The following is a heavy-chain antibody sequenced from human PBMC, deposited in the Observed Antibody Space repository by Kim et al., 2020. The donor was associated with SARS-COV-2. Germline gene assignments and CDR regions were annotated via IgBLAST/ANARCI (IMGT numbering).Heavy chain of an antibody. CDR3: ARSKTVAAGWYFDL. D-gene: IGHD6-19*01. J-gene: IGHJ2*01. Sequence: ESRTRRFTYSRDTANNSLYLQMTSLRAEDAAVYYCARSKTVAAGWYFDLWGRGTLVTVSS. V-gene: IGHV3-21*01.